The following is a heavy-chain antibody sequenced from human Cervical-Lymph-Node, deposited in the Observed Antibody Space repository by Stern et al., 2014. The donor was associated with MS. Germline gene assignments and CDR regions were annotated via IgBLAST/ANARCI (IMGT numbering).Heavy chain of an antibody. CDR1: GYTFSSYA. J-gene: IGHJ4*02. CDR3: ARSQGGYHF. Sequence: QVQLVQSGSELRKPGASVKVSCKASGYTFSSYAIIWVRQAPGQGLEWMGWIHTNTGKPTYAPGFTGRVVFSLETSARTAYLQISSLKTEDTAVYYCARSQGGYHFWGQGTLVTVSS. D-gene: IGHD5-12*01. CDR2: IHTNTGKP. V-gene: IGHV7-4-1*02.